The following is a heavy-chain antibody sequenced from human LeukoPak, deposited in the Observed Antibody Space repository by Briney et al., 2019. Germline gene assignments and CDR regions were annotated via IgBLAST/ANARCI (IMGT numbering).Heavy chain of an antibody. J-gene: IGHJ5*02. CDR2: MNPHSGKT. CDR1: GYPFNNYD. V-gene: IGHV1-8*01. D-gene: IGHD4-17*01. Sequence: ASVKVSCKASGYPFNNYDINWVRQATGQGLEWMGWMNPHSGKTGYAQNFQGRVTMTRDTSVSTAYMELSSLRSEDTAVYYCARLSSHYGDYKVDPWGQGTLVTVSS. CDR3: ARLSSHYGDYKVDP.